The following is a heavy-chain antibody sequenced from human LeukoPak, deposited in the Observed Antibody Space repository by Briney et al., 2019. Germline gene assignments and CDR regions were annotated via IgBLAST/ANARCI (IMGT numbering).Heavy chain of an antibody. V-gene: IGHV3-48*03. CDR1: GFTFSSYE. CDR2: ISSSGSTI. Sequence: GGSLRLSCAASGFTFSSYEMNWVRQAPGKGLEWVSYISSSGSTIYYADSVKGRFTISRDNAKNSLYLQMNSLRAEDTAVYYCARESSPEDAFDIWGQGTMVTVSS. CDR3: ARESSPEDAFDI. D-gene: IGHD1-14*01. J-gene: IGHJ3*02.